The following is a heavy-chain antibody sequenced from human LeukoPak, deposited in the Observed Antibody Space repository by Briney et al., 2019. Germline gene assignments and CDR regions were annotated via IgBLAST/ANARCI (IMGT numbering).Heavy chain of an antibody. J-gene: IGHJ4*02. V-gene: IGHV1-69*06. CDR1: GGTFSSYA. Sequence: ASVKVSCKASGGTFSSYAISWVRQAPGQGLEWMGGIIPIFGTANYAQKFQGRVTITADKSTSTAYMELSSLRSEDTAVYYCARDLSEGGIRFDYWGQGTLVTVSS. CDR3: ARDLSEGGIRFDY. D-gene: IGHD2-15*01. CDR2: IIPIFGTA.